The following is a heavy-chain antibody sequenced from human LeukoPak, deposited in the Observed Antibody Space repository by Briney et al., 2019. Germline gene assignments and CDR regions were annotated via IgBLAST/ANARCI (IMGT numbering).Heavy chain of an antibody. Sequence: SETLSLTCTVSGGSVSSNSNYWSWIRQPPGKGLESIGYNTYFGSASYNPSLKSRVTISVDTSKNQFSLKLSSVTAADTAVYYCARDTPGGYDFWWFDPWGQGTLVTVSS. CDR2: NTYFGSA. J-gene: IGHJ5*02. D-gene: IGHD5-12*01. V-gene: IGHV4-61*01. CDR1: GGSVSSNSNY. CDR3: ARDTPGGYDFWWFDP.